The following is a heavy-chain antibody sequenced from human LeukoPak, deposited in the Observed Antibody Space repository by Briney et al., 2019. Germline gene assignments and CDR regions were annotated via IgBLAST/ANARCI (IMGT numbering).Heavy chain of an antibody. J-gene: IGHJ5*02. CDR1: GFTFSSYS. V-gene: IGHV3-21*01. CDR3: ARDGRGFGELNWFDP. CDR2: ISSSSSYI. D-gene: IGHD3-10*01. Sequence: GGSLRLSCAASGFTFSSYSMNWVRQAPGKGREWVSSISSSSSYIYYADSVKGRFTISRDNAKNSLYLQMNSLRAEDTAVYYCARDGRGFGELNWFDPWGRGTLVTVSS.